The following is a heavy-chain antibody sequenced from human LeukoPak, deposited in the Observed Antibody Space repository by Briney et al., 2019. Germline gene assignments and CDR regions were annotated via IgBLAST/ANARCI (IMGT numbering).Heavy chain of an antibody. D-gene: IGHD4-23*01. CDR3: ANTRSGRWPFFFDC. V-gene: IGHV5-51*01. Sequence: GESLKISCKGSGYSFTSYWIGWVREMPGKGLEWMGIIYPGDSDTRYSPSFQGQVTISADKSINTAYLQWSSLKASDSAMYYCANTRSGRWPFFFDCWRQGTLVTVSS. CDR1: GYSFTSYW. J-gene: IGHJ4*02. CDR2: IYPGDSDT.